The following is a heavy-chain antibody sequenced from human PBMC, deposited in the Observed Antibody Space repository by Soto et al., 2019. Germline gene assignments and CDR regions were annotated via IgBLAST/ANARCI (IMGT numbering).Heavy chain of an antibody. D-gene: IGHD3-22*01. V-gene: IGHV3-23*01. CDR3: ARGGYYDSTGYAN. CDR1: GFTFSSYA. J-gene: IGHJ4*02. CDR2: ISVSGSTT. Sequence: EVQLLESGGGLVQPGGSLRLSCAASGFTFSSYAMSWVRQAPGKGLEWVSGISVSGSTTYYADSVKGRFTISRDNSKKILYLQMSSLRVEDTAVYYCARGGYYDSTGYANWGQGTLVTVSS.